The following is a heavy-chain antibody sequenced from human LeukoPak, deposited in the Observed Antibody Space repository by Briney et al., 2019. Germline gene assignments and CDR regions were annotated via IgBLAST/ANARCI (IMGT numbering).Heavy chain of an antibody. CDR1: GFSFSNHW. CDR3: VRGAVTGQQCDN. D-gene: IGHD2-21*02. J-gene: IGHJ4*02. V-gene: IGHV3-74*01. Sequence: GGSLRLSCAASGFSFSNHWMHWVRQVPGEGLVWVSRITSDGYTTSYADSVKGRFTVSRDNAKSTLYLQMNSLRDEDTAVYYCVRGAVTGQQCDNWGQGTLVTVSS. CDR2: ITSDGYTT.